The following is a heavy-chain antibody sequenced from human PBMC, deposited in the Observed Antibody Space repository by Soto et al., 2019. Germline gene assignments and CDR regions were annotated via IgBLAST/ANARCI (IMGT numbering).Heavy chain of an antibody. CDR3: ARHRGPRIVTGDLGP. Sequence: SETLSLTCTVSGGSISSSTYYWAWIRQPPGKGLEWIGTISNSGSTYYKPPLESRVTISVDTSKNQFSLKLSSVTAADTAVYYCARHRGPRIVTGDLGPWGQGTLVTVPQ. D-gene: IGHD1-26*01. CDR1: GGSISSSTYY. CDR2: ISNSGST. J-gene: IGHJ5*02. V-gene: IGHV4-39*01.